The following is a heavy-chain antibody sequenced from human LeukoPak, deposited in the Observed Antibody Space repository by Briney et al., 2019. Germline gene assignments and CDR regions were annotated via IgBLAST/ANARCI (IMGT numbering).Heavy chain of an antibody. CDR1: GYTFTSYG. D-gene: IGHD3-3*01. Sequence: GSSVKVSCKASGYTFTSYGISWVRQAPGQGLEWMGWISAYNGNTNYAQKLQGRVTMTTDTSTSTAYMELRSLRSDDTAVYYCARASWDYDFWSGYYTYNWFDPWGQGTLVTVSS. V-gene: IGHV1-18*01. CDR3: ARASWDYDFWSGYYTYNWFDP. J-gene: IGHJ5*02. CDR2: ISAYNGNT.